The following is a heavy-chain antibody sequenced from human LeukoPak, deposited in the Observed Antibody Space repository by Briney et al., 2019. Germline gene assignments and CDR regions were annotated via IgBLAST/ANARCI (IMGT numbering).Heavy chain of an antibody. V-gene: IGHV1-8*01. J-gene: IGHJ6*02. Sequence: ASVKVSCKASGYTFTSYDINWVRQATGQGLEWMGWMDPNSGNTGYAQKFQGRVTMTRTTSRSTAYMELSSLRSEDTALYYCARFSRYCSSTSCYLYGMDVWGQGTTVTVSS. D-gene: IGHD2-2*01. CDR2: MDPNSGNT. CDR3: ARFSRYCSSTSCYLYGMDV. CDR1: GYTFTSYD.